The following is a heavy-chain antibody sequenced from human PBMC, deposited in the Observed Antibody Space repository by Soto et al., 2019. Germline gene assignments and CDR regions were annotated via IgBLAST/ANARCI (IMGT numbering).Heavy chain of an antibody. J-gene: IGHJ5*02. CDR3: ARGRPGGGVKRNWFDP. CDR1: GYTLTSND. Sequence: ASMKVSCKASGYTLTSNDINWVRQAPGQGLEWMGWMNPKSGNTGFAQKFQDRLIMTRNTSITTAYMELASLTSEDTAVYSCARGRPGGGVKRNWFDPWGQGNLVAVSS. D-gene: IGHD2-8*02. V-gene: IGHV1-8*01. CDR2: MNPKSGNT.